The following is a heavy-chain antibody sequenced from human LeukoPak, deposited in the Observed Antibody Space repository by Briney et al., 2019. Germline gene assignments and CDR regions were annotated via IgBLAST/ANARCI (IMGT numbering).Heavy chain of an antibody. CDR1: ASTFSSNW. Sequence: GGSLRLSCAAFASTFSSNWMHWVRQAPGKGLVWVSRISKDGSSTNYADSVKGRFTISRDNAKNTLYLQMSSLTAEDTAVYYCAASMAGFNWFDPWGQGTLVTVSS. CDR3: AASMAGFNWFDP. CDR2: ISKDGSST. J-gene: IGHJ5*02. V-gene: IGHV3-74*01. D-gene: IGHD6-19*01.